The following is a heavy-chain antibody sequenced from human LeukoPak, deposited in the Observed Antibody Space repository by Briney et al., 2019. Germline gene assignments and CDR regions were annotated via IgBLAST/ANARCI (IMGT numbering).Heavy chain of an antibody. J-gene: IGHJ5*02. Sequence: SETLSLTCTVSGGSINSDYHWSWIRQPPGKGLEWIGYISYSGTTYYNPSLKSRLTISLDTSKDQFSLQLSSVTAADTAVYYCARERTMVRGMSWFDPWGQGTLVTVSS. V-gene: IGHV4-30-4*01. D-gene: IGHD3-10*01. CDR2: ISYSGTT. CDR3: ARERTMVRGMSWFDP. CDR1: GGSINSDYH.